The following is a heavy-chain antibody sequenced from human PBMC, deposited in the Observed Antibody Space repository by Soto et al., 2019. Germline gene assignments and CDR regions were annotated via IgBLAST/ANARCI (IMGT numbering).Heavy chain of an antibody. V-gene: IGHV1-69*01. CDR2: IIPLFRTA. CDR1: GCTFSSFD. CDR3: ARNMGHVNRFDP. Sequence: QVQLGQSVTEVKKPGSSVRVSCKAAGCTFSSFDITWVRQASGQGLEWMGVIIPLFRTANYPQKFQGRSAITSAASTHTAYIGLHSLTHASTAIYYFARNMGHVNRFDPWGQGTLVTVSS. J-gene: IGHJ5*02. D-gene: IGHD3-10*01.